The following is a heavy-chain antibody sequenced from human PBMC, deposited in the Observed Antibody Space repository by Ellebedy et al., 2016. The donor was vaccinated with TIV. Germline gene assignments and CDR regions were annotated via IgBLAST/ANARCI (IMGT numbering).Heavy chain of an antibody. J-gene: IGHJ6*02. V-gene: IGHV3-23*01. CDR3: VKGSGTMDV. CDR2: ISSGGIT. Sequence: PGGSLRLSCAASGFTFSGYVMSWVRQAPGKGLEWVSGISSGGITYYADSVRGRFTISRDNSKNTLYLQMNSLRAEDTATYYCVKGSGTMDVWGQGTTVTVSS. CDR1: GFTFSGYV. D-gene: IGHD1-1*01.